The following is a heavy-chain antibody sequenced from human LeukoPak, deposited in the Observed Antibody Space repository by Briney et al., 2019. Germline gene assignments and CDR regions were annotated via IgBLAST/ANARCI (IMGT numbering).Heavy chain of an antibody. CDR1: GYSINSGYC. V-gene: IGHV4-38-2*01. J-gene: IGHJ4*02. D-gene: IGHD3-22*01. Sequence: KPSETLSLTCAVSGYSINSGYCWGWIRQPPGKGLEWIGGIDHSGNTHYNPSLKNRVTISADTSKNEFSLKLSSVTATDTAMYYCARGPYSYDSSGCFDYWGQGALVTVSS. CDR2: IDHSGNT. CDR3: ARGPYSYDSSGCFDY.